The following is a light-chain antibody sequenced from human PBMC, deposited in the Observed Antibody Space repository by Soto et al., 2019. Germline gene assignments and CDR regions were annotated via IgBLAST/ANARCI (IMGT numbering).Light chain of an antibody. J-gene: IGLJ3*02. V-gene: IGLV4-60*02. CDR3: ETWDSDSWV. CDR2: LEGSGTY. CDR1: DGHSTYI. Sequence: QSVLTQSSSASASLGSSVKLTCTLSDGHSTYIIAWHQQQPGKAPRYLMKLEGSGTYNRGGGVPDRFSGSSSGADRYLTISNLQFEDEANYYCETWDSDSWVFGGGTKLTVL.